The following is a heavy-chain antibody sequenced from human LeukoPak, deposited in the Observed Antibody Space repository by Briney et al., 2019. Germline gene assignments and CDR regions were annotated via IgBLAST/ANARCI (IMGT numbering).Heavy chain of an antibody. Sequence: PGGSLRLSCAASGFTFSNYWMSWVRQAPGKGLAWVANIKEDGSEKYYVDSVKGRFTISRDNAKNSLYLQMNSLRVEDTAVYYCARGGYSFDYLGQGTLVTVSS. CDR2: IKEDGSEK. D-gene: IGHD5-12*01. CDR1: GFTFSNYW. V-gene: IGHV3-7*01. J-gene: IGHJ4*02. CDR3: ARGGYSFDY.